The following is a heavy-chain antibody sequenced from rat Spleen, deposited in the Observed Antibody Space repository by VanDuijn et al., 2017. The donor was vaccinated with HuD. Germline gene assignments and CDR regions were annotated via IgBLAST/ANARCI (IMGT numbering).Heavy chain of an antibody. V-gene: IGHV5-29*01. J-gene: IGHJ2*01. Sequence: EVQLVESDGGLVQPGRSLKLSCAASGFTFSDYYMAWVRQAPTTGLEWVATISYGDSSGHSGTYYRDSVKGRFTISRDNAKSTLYLQMDSLRSEDTATYYCARGTTRGFDYWGQGVMVTVSS. CDR2: ISYGDSSGHSGT. CDR3: ARGTTRGFDY. CDR1: GFTFSDYY. D-gene: IGHD1-10*01.